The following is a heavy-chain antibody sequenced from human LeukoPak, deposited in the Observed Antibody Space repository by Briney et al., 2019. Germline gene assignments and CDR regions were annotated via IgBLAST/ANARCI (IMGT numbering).Heavy chain of an antibody. CDR1: GYSFTSFG. D-gene: IGHD6-13*01. J-gene: IGHJ4*02. CDR3: ATGGTSSLIDY. CDR2: IIPILGIA. V-gene: IGHV1-69*04. Sequence: GASVKVSCKASGYSFTSFGISWVRQAPGQGLEWMGRIIPILGIANYAQKFQGRVTITADKSTSTAYMELSSLRSEDTAVYYCATGGTSSLIDYWGQGTLVTVSS.